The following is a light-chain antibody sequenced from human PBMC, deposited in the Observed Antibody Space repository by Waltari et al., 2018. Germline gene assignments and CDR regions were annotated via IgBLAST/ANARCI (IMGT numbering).Light chain of an antibody. J-gene: IGKJ4*01. CDR1: QTIGHY. CDR2: ATS. Sequence: DIQMTQSPSSLSAFVGDGVTITCRASQTIGHYWNWFQHRPGKAPKLLIYATSDLLSGVTSRFSGSGSGTDFTLTISSLQPEDSATYYCQQTFSAFRTFGGGTKVALK. CDR3: QQTFSAFRT. V-gene: IGKV1-39*01.